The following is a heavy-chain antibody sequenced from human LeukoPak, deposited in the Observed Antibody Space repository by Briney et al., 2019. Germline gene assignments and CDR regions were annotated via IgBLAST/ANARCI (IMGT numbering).Heavy chain of an antibody. CDR3: AKDYESSSINYFDY. J-gene: IGHJ4*02. V-gene: IGHV3-53*05. CDR1: GFTVSSNY. CDR2: IYSGGST. D-gene: IGHD6-13*01. Sequence: PGGSLRLSCAASGFTVSSNYMSWVRQAPGKGLKWVSVIYSGGSTYYADSVKGRFTISRDNAKNSLYLQMNSLRAEDTALYYCAKDYESSSINYFDYWGQGTLVTVSP.